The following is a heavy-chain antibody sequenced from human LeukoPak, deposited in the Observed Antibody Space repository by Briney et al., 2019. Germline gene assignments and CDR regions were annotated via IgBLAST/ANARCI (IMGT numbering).Heavy chain of an antibody. CDR3: ARHRPYGDSPRGWYFDL. V-gene: IGHV4-59*08. J-gene: IGHJ2*01. CDR1: GGSISSHY. CDR2: IYYSGST. D-gene: IGHD4-17*01. Sequence: SETLSLTCTVSGGSISSHYWSWIRQPPGKGLEWIGYIYYSGSTNYNPSLKSRVTISVDTSKNQFSLKLSSVTAADTAVYYCARHRPYGDSPRGWYFDLWGRGTLVTVSS.